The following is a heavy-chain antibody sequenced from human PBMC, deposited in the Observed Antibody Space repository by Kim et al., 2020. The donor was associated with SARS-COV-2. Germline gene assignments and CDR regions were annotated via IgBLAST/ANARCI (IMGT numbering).Heavy chain of an antibody. V-gene: IGHV3-30*04. Sequence: GGSLRLSCAASGFTFSSYAMHWVRQAPGKGLEWVAVISYDGSNKYYADSVKGRFTISRDNSKNTLYLQMNSLRAEDTAVYYCARGAFDIWGGGSLVTDAS. J-gene: IGHJ3*02. CDR1: GFTFSSYA. CDR3: ARGAFDI. CDR2: ISYDGSNK.